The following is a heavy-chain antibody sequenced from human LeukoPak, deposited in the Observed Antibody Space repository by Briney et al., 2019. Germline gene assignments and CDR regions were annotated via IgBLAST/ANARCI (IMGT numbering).Heavy chain of an antibody. CDR3: VRGHGVLGSWFDP. J-gene: IGHJ5*02. CDR2: VYTSGNT. CDR1: GGSIVGGAYY. Sequence: PSETLSLTCSVSGGSIVGGAYYWNWIRQPAGKALEWIGRVYTSGNTNYNPSLKSRLTMSVDTSKNQFSLKLSSVTAADTAVYYCVRGHGVLGSWFDPWGQGTLVTVSS. V-gene: IGHV4-61*02. D-gene: IGHD7-27*01.